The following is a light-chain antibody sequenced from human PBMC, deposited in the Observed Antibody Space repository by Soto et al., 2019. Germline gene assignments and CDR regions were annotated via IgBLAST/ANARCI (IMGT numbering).Light chain of an antibody. CDR3: QQYYSTPQGLT. CDR1: QIVLYISNNKNY. J-gene: IGKJ4*01. CDR2: WAS. Sequence: DIVMTQSPDSLSVSLGERATINFKSSQIVLYISNNKNYLAWYQQKPGQPPKLLIYWASTRESGVPDRFSGSGSGTDFTLTISSLQAEDVAVYYCQQYYSTPQGLTFGGGTKVDIK. V-gene: IGKV4-1*01.